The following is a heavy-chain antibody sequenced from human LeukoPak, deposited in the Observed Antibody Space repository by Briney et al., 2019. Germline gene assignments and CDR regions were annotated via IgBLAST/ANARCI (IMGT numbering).Heavy chain of an antibody. Sequence: GASVKVSCXVSGYTLTELSMHWVRQAPGKGLEWMGGFDPEDGETIYAQKFQGRVTMTEDTSTDTAYMELSSLRSEDTAVYYCASAGGIAVAGTYWFDPWGQGTLVTVSS. V-gene: IGHV1-24*01. J-gene: IGHJ5*02. CDR1: GYTLTELS. CDR2: FDPEDGET. D-gene: IGHD6-19*01. CDR3: ASAGGIAVAGTYWFDP.